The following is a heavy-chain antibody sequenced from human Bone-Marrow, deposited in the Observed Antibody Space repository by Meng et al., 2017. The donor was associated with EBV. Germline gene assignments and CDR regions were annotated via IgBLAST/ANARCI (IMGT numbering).Heavy chain of an antibody. Sequence: VQLGQSGAEVTKPGSSVKVSGKASEGTFSSYAISWVRQAPGQGLEWMGGIIPIFGTANYAQKFQGRVTITADESTSTAYMELSSLRSEDTAVYYCARVRPPGGRDWYFDFWGRGTLVTVSS. D-gene: IGHD3-16*01. J-gene: IGHJ2*01. V-gene: IGHV1-69*01. CDR1: EGTFSSYA. CDR2: IIPIFGTA. CDR3: ARVRPPGGRDWYFDF.